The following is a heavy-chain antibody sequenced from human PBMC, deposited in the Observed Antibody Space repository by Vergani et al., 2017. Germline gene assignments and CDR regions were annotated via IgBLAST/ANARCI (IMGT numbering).Heavy chain of an antibody. D-gene: IGHD3-10*01. CDR2: IRSKAYGQAT. Sequence: EVQLVESGGDFVQPGRSLRLSCTASGFTFGYYAMDWFRPAPGQGLEWVGGIRSKAYGQATIYAASVKGRFTISRDDSKSIAYLQMNNLQTEDTAMYYCVRDQVTMLRGSDALDIWGQGTMVTVSS. CDR1: GFTFGYYA. CDR3: VRDQVTMLRGSDALDI. V-gene: IGHV3-49*03. J-gene: IGHJ3*02.